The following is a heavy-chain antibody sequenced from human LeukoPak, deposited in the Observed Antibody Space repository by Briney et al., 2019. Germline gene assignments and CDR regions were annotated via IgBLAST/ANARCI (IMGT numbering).Heavy chain of an antibody. V-gene: IGHV4-34*01. D-gene: IGHD2-15*01. CDR3: ARRLVDSGASQVSDD. J-gene: IGHJ4*02. CDR1: GYSISSGYY. CDR2: INDSGSV. Sequence: PSETLSLTCAVSGYSISSGYYWSWIRQPPGKGLEWIGEINDSGSVNCNPSLKNRVTLSVDTSKNQFSLRLSSVAAADTAVYYCARRLVDSGASQVSDDWGQGTLVTVSS.